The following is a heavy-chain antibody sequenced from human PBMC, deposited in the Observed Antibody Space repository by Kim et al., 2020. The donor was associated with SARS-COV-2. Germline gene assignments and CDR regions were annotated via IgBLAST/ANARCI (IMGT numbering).Heavy chain of an antibody. CDR1: GFTFSSYS. CDR3: ARAPPPYSSGHRY. D-gene: IGHD6-19*01. Sequence: GGSLRLSCAASGFTFSSYSMNWVRQAPGKGLEWVSSISSSSSYIYYADSVKGRFTISRDNAKNSLYLQMNSLRAEDTAVYYCARAPPPYSSGHRYWGQGTLVTVSS. CDR2: ISSSSSYI. J-gene: IGHJ4*02. V-gene: IGHV3-21*01.